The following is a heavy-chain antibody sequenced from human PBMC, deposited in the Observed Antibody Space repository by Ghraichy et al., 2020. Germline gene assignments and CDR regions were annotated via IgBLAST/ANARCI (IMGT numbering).Heavy chain of an antibody. J-gene: IGHJ4*02. Sequence: SQTLSLTCTVSGGSISSYYWSWIRQPPGKGLEWIGYIYYSGSTNYNPSLKSRVTISVDTSKNQFSLKLSSVTAADTAVYYCAAQASGYSYGSLDYWGQGTLVTVSS. V-gene: IGHV4-59*08. CDR2: IYYSGST. CDR1: GGSISSYY. D-gene: IGHD5-18*01. CDR3: AAQASGYSYGSLDY.